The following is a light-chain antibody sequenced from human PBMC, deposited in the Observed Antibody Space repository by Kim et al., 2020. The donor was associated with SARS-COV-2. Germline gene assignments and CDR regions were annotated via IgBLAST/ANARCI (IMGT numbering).Light chain of an antibody. Sequence: PGKTARITWGGNNIGSKSVHWYQQKPGQAPVLVIYYDSDRPSGIPERFSGSNSGNTATLTISRVEAGDEADYYCQVWDSSIDHRVFGGGTKLTVL. V-gene: IGLV3-21*04. CDR1: NIGSKS. CDR2: YDS. J-gene: IGLJ3*02. CDR3: QVWDSSIDHRV.